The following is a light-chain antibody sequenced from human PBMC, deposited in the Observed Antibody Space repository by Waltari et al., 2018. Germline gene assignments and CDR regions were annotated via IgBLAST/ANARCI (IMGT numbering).Light chain of an antibody. J-gene: IGLJ3*02. V-gene: IGLV4-69*01. CDR3: QTGGHGTWV. CDR2: VNSDGSH. Sequence: QLVLTQSPSASASLGASVKLTCTLSSGHSSNVIAWLQQQPEKGPRYLLKVNSDGSHSKGDEIPDRFSGCGSGAGRYLTISSLQSEDEADYYCQTGGHGTWVFGGGTKLTVL. CDR1: SGHSSNV.